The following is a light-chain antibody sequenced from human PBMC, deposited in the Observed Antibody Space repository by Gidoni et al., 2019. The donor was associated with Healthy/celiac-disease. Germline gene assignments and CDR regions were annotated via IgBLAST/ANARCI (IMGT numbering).Light chain of an antibody. J-gene: IGKJ2*01. CDR1: QGVLISY. CDR2: GAS. CDR3: HQYGSSPYT. Sequence: EIGLTQSPGTLSLSPGERATPSCRASQGVLISYLTWYRQNPGPAPRLLIYGASSRATGTPDLFIGSGSGTDFTLTISRLEPEDFAVYYCHQYGSSPYTFGQGTKLEIK. V-gene: IGKV3-20*01.